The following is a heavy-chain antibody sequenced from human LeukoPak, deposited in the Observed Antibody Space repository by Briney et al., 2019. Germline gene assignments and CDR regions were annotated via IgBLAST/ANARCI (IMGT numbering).Heavy chain of an antibody. J-gene: IGHJ5*02. V-gene: IGHV1-2*06. CDR2: INPNSGGT. CDR1: GYTFTGYY. CDR3: ARGDYDFWSGYYRT. D-gene: IGHD3-3*01. Sequence: VASVKVSCKASGYTFTGYYMHWVRQAHGQGLEWMGRINPNSGGTNYAQKFQGRVTMTRDTSISTAYMELSRLRSDDTAVYYCARGDYDFWSGYYRTWGQGTLVTVSS.